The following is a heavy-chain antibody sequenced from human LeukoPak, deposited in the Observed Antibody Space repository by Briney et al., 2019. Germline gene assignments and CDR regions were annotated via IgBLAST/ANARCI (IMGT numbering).Heavy chain of an antibody. J-gene: IGHJ4*02. CDR1: GFTFSSYA. D-gene: IGHD2-2*01. Sequence: GGSLRLSCAASGFTFSSYAMSWVRQAPGKGLEWVSAIGGSGGSTYYADSVKGRFTISRDNSKNTLYLQMNSLRAEDTAVYSCATGRTIVVVPAAMPDYWGQGTLVTVSS. CDR3: ATGRTIVVVPAAMPDY. V-gene: IGHV3-23*01. CDR2: IGGSGGST.